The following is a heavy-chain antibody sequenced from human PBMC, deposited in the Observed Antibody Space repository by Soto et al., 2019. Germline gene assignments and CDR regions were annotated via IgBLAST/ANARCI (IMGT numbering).Heavy chain of an antibody. CDR2: VSYDGSNT. V-gene: IGHV3-30-3*01. J-gene: IGHJ5*01. CDR3: ERARAGRVVISSFDS. CDR1: GFIFSTYT. D-gene: IGHD3-22*01. Sequence: QVQLVESGGGVVQPGRSLRLSCAASGFIFSTYTMYWVRQAPGKGLEWVALVSYDGSNTYHAESVKGRFTISRDDSKNTLYLQMSSLGVEDTGVYYCERARAGRVVISSFDSWGQGTLVTVSS.